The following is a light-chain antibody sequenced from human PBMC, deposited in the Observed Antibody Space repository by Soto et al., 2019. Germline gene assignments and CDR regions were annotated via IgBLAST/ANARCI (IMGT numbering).Light chain of an antibody. Sequence: DIQMTQSPSSLSASVGDRVTITCQASQDIKNYLNWYQQKAGKAPNLLIYDASNLKAGVPSRFSGTGSGTDFSLTISSLQHEDVATYYCKHYDHLPPLSFGGGTKV. CDR1: QDIKNY. V-gene: IGKV1-33*01. CDR2: DAS. CDR3: KHYDHLPPLS. J-gene: IGKJ4*01.